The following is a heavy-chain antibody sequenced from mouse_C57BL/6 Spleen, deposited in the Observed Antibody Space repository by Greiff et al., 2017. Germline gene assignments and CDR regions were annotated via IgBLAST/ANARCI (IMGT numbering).Heavy chain of an antibody. Sequence: EVQLQQSGPELVKPGASVKISCKASGYTFTDYYMNWVKQSHGKSLEWIGDINPNNGGTSYNQKFKGKATLTVDKSSSTAYMELRSLTSEDSAVYYCARLCNYVLYFDVWGTGTTVTVSS. V-gene: IGHV1-26*01. CDR3: ARLCNYVLYFDV. D-gene: IGHD2-1*01. CDR2: INPNNGGT. J-gene: IGHJ1*03. CDR1: GYTFTDYY.